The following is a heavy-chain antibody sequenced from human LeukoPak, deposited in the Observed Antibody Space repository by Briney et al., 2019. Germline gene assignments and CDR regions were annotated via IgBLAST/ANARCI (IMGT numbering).Heavy chain of an antibody. CDR2: INHSGST. CDR1: GGSFSGYY. CDR3: ARGGYPTYYYGSGSLDV. Sequence: PSQTLSLTCAVYGGSFSGYYWSWIRQPPGKGLEWIGEINHSGSTNYNPSLKSRVTISVDTSKNQFSLKLSSVTAADTAVYYCARGGYPTYYYGSGSLDVWGQGTTVTVSS. J-gene: IGHJ6*02. V-gene: IGHV4-34*01. D-gene: IGHD3-10*01.